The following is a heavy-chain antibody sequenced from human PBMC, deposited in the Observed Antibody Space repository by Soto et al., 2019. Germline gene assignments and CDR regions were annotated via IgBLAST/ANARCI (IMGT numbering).Heavy chain of an antibody. D-gene: IGHD2-8*01. J-gene: IGHJ5*02. V-gene: IGHV3-7*01. Sequence: GGSLRLSCEASGFTLSSYWMSWIRQAPGKGLEWVANTRQDGGQSYLVDSVKGRFTISRDNAKNSLYLQMNSLRAEDTAVYYCARSPNPVTGWFDPWGQGTLVTVSS. CDR1: GFTLSSYW. CDR3: ARSPNPVTGWFDP. CDR2: TRQDGGQS.